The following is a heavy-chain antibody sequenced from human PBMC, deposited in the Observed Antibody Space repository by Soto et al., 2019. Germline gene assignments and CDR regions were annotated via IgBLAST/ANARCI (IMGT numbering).Heavy chain of an antibody. J-gene: IGHJ3*02. Sequence: SLRLSCAASGFTFDDYAMHWVRQAPGKGLEWVSGISWNSGSIGYADSVKGRFTISRDNAKNSLYLQMNSLRAEDTALYYCAKDMSHVMEDAFDIWGQGTMVTVSS. CDR1: GFTFDDYA. V-gene: IGHV3-9*01. CDR3: AKDMSHVMEDAFDI. D-gene: IGHD2-8*01. CDR2: ISWNSGSI.